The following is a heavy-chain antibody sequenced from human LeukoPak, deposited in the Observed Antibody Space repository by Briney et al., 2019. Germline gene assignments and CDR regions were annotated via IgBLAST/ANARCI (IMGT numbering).Heavy chain of an antibody. D-gene: IGHD2-2*02. CDR2: IYPGDSDT. CDR1: GCSFTSYW. J-gene: IGHJ6*03. V-gene: IGHV5-51*01. Sequence: GESLKISCKGSGCSFTSYWIGWVRQMPGKGLEWMGIIYPGDSDTRYSPSFQGQVTISADKSISTAYLQWSTLKASDTAMYYCARQGCSSTSCYKPPYYMDVWGKGTTVTVSS. CDR3: ARQGCSSTSCYKPPYYMDV.